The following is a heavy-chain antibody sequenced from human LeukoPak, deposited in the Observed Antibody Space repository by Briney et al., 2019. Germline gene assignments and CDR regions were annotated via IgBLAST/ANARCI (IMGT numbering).Heavy chain of an antibody. D-gene: IGHD6-13*01. CDR3: ARGSSSWIPYYYYMDV. Sequence: ASVKVSCKASGYTFTSYDINWVRQATGQGLEWMGWMNPNSGNTGYAQKFQGRVTMTRNTSISTANMELSSLRSEDTAVYYCARGSSSWIPYYYYMDVWGKGTTVTVSS. V-gene: IGHV1-8*01. CDR1: GYTFTSYD. CDR2: MNPNSGNT. J-gene: IGHJ6*03.